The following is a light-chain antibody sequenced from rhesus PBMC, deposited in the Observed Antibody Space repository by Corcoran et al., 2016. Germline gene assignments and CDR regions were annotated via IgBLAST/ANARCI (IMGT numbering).Light chain of an antibody. J-gene: IGKJ2*01. CDR1: QGISSW. V-gene: IGKV1-19*01. Sequence: DIQLTQSPSSLSSSVGDKVTIICHASQGISSWLVWYQKKPGNAPKPLIYYASSLQSGVHTNFSGSGSGTDYPLTISSLQPEDFATYYCQQYDDLPYSFGKGTKVEI. CDR3: QQYDDLPYS. CDR2: YAS.